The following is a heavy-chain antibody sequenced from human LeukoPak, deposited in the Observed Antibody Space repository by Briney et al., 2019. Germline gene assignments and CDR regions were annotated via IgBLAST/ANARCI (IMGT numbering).Heavy chain of an antibody. CDR3: ARDGGYYGSQDY. D-gene: IGHD3-10*01. CDR1: GATFSDYA. V-gene: IGHV1-18*01. Sequence: ASVKVSCKASGATFSDYALNWVRQAPGQGLEWMGWISAYNGNTNYAQKLQGRVTMTTDTSTSTAYMELRSLRSDDTAVYYCARDGGYYGSQDYWGQGTLVTVSS. J-gene: IGHJ4*02. CDR2: ISAYNGNT.